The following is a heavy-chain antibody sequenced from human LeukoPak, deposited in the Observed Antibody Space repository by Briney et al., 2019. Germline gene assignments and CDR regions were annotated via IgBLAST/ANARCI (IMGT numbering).Heavy chain of an antibody. D-gene: IGHD6-13*01. Sequence: GGSLRLSCAASGFTFSTYSMNWVCQAPGKGLEWVSSISSSSSYKYYADSVKGRFTISRDNAKNSLYLQMNSLRAEDTAVYYCARGGGNSWYNQNWFDPWGQGTLVTVSS. J-gene: IGHJ5*02. V-gene: IGHV3-21*01. CDR1: GFTFSTYS. CDR2: ISSSSSYK. CDR3: ARGGGNSWYNQNWFDP.